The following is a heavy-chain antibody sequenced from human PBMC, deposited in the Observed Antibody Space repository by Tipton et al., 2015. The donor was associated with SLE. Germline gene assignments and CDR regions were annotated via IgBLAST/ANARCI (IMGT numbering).Heavy chain of an antibody. D-gene: IGHD3-3*01. CDR1: GGSISSYY. Sequence: TLSLTCTVPGGSISSYYWSWTRQPPGKGLEWIGYIYTSGSTNYNPSLKSRVTISVDTSKNQFSLKLSSVTAADTAVYYCARAGAPYTILEGAMDVWGKGTTVTVSS. CDR2: IYTSGST. CDR3: ARAGAPYTILEGAMDV. V-gene: IGHV4-4*08. J-gene: IGHJ6*03.